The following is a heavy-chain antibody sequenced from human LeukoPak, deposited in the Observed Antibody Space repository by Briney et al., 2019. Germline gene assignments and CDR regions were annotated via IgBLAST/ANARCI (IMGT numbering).Heavy chain of an antibody. CDR1: GFTFSSYW. V-gene: IGHV3-48*04. Sequence: PWGSLRLSCAASGFTFSSYWMHWVRQAPGKGLEWVSYISSSGTTTFYADSVKGRFTISRDNGKNSLYLQMNSLRVEDTAVYYCTRDEEGASREFDYWGQGALVTVSS. CDR2: ISSSGTTT. J-gene: IGHJ4*02. D-gene: IGHD1-26*01. CDR3: TRDEEGASREFDY.